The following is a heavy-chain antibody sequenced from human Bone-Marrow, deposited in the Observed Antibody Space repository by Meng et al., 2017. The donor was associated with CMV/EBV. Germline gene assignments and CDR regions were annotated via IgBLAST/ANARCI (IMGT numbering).Heavy chain of an antibody. Sequence: GGSLRLSCAASGFTFSSYAMHWVRQAPGKGLEWVAVISYDGIYKYYADSVKGRFTISRDNSKNTVYLQMNSLRAEDTAVYYCAREEGSQGILTDWGQGTRVTGSS. CDR3: AREEGSQGILTD. CDR2: ISYDGIYK. J-gene: IGHJ4*02. V-gene: IGHV3-30*04. D-gene: IGHD3-9*01. CDR1: GFTFSSYA.